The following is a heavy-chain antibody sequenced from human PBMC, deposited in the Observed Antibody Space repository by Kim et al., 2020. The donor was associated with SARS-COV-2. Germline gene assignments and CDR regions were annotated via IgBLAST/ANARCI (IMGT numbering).Heavy chain of an antibody. CDR3: ARLRLSGSYYMGDGWFDP. D-gene: IGHD3-10*01. V-gene: IGHV1-8*01. J-gene: IGHJ5*02. Sequence: ASVKVSCKASGYTFTSYDINWVRQATGQGLEWMGWMNPNSGNTGYAQKFQGRVTMTRNTSISTAYMELSSLRSEDTAVYYCARLRLSGSYYMGDGWFDPWGQGTLVTVSS. CDR2: MNPNSGNT. CDR1: GYTFTSYD.